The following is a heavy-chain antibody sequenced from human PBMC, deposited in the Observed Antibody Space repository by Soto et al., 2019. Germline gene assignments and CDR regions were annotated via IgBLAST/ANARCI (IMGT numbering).Heavy chain of an antibody. D-gene: IGHD6-19*01. CDR3: ARSGRSSGWAYYFDY. V-gene: IGHV4-59*01. Sequence: PSETLSLTCTVSGGSISSYYWSWIRQPPGKGLEWIGYIYYSGSTNYNPSLKSRVTISVDTSKNRFSLKLSSVTAGETAVYYCARSGRSSGWAYYFDYWGQATLVTVPQ. J-gene: IGHJ4*02. CDR1: GGSISSYY. CDR2: IYYSGST.